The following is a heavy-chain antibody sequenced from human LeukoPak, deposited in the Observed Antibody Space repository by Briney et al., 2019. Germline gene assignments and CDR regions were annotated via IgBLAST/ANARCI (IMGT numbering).Heavy chain of an antibody. CDR3: ASTYSSGWYQGPGFDY. Sequence: GGSLRLSCAASGFTFSDYYMSWIRQAPGKGLEWVSYISSSGSTIYYADSVKGRFTISRDNAKNSLYLQMNSLRAEDTAVYYCASTYSSGWYQGPGFDYWGQGTLVTVSS. CDR2: ISSSGSTI. D-gene: IGHD6-19*01. CDR1: GFTFSDYY. J-gene: IGHJ4*02. V-gene: IGHV3-11*04.